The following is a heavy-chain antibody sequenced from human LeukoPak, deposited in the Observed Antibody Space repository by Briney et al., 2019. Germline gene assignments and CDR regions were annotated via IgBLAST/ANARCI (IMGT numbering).Heavy chain of an antibody. D-gene: IGHD3-3*01. CDR2: ISYDGSNK. V-gene: IGHV3-30*18. J-gene: IGHJ3*02. CDR3: AKEGWRITRFFDI. CDR1: GFTFSSYG. Sequence: GGSQRLSCAASGFTFSSYGMHWVRQAPGKGLEWVAVISYDGSNKYYADSVKGRFTISRDNSKNTLYLQMNSLRAEDTAVYYCAKEGWRITRFFDIWGQGTMVTVSS.